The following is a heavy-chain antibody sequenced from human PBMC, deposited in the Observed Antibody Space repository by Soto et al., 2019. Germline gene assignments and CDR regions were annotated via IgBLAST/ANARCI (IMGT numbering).Heavy chain of an antibody. V-gene: IGHV3-21*01. CDR3: ARDLKGPYYYYGMDV. Sequence: GGSLRLSCAASGFTFSSYSMNWVRQAPGKGLEWVSSISSSSYIYYADSVKGRFTISRDNAKNSLYLQMNSLRAEDTAVYYCARDLKGPYYYYGMDVWGQGTTVTVSS. CDR1: GFTFSSYS. CDR2: ISSSSYI. J-gene: IGHJ6*02.